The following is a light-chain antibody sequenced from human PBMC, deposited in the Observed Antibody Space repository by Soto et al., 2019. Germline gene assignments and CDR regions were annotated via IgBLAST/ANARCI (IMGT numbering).Light chain of an antibody. CDR2: LAS. Sequence: IQLTQSASSLSASVGDRVTITCRASQGIRNPLAWYQQKPGKGPKLLIYLASTLQSGVPSRFSGSGSGTDFTLTISSLQPEDFATYYCQQVDSYPITFGQGTRLEIK. CDR3: QQVDSYPIT. J-gene: IGKJ5*01. V-gene: IGKV1-9*01. CDR1: QGIRNP.